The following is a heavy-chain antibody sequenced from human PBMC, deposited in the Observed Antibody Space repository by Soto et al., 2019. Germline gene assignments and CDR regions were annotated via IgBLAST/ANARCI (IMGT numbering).Heavy chain of an antibody. CDR3: AHRRRAAGGYFFDY. Sequence: QITLKESGPTLVKPTQTLTLTCTFSGFSLSTSGVGVGWIRQPLGKALEWLALIYWDDDKRYSPSLKSRLTITKDTSKIQVVLTMTNMDPMDTATYYCAHRRRAAGGYFFDYWGQGTLVTVSS. D-gene: IGHD6-25*01. V-gene: IGHV2-5*02. CDR2: IYWDDDK. J-gene: IGHJ4*02. CDR1: GFSLSTSGVG.